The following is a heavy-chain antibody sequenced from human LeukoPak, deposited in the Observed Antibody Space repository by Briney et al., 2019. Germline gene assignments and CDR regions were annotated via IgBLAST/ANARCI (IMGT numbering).Heavy chain of an antibody. J-gene: IGHJ4*02. CDR2: ISSSSSYI. Sequence: GGSLRLSCAASGFTFSSYSMNWVRQAPGKGLEWVSSISSSSSYIYYADSVKGRFTISRDNAKNSLYLQMNSLRAEDTAVYYCASFKSGYCDYWGQGTLVTVSS. CDR3: ASFKSGYCDY. CDR1: GFTFSSYS. D-gene: IGHD3-22*01. V-gene: IGHV3-21*01.